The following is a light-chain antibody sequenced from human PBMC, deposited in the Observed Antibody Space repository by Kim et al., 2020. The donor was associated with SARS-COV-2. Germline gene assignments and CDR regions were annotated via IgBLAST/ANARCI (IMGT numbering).Light chain of an antibody. V-gene: IGKV2-30*02. CDR3: LQGALWPYT. Sequence: VVMTQSPLSLPVTLGQPASISCRSSQSLVHSDGNTYLNWFLQRPGQSPRRLIYKVSNRDSGVPDRFSGSGSGTDFTLKIVRVEAEDVGVYYCLQGALWPYTFGQGTKLEI. J-gene: IGKJ2*01. CDR2: KVS. CDR1: QSLVHSDGNTY.